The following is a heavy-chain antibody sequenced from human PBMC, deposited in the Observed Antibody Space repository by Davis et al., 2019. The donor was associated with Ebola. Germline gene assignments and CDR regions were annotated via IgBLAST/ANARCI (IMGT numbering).Heavy chain of an antibody. J-gene: IGHJ4*02. D-gene: IGHD3-9*01. CDR3: ARGTLRYFDWLLYYFDY. CDR1: GGTFSSYA. V-gene: IGHV1-69*13. Sequence: AASVKVSCKASGGTFSSYAISWVRQAPGQGLEWMGGIIPIFGTANYAQKFQGRVTITADESTSTAYMELSSLRSEDTAVYYCARGTLRYFDWLLYYFDYWGQGTLVTVSS. CDR2: IIPIFGTA.